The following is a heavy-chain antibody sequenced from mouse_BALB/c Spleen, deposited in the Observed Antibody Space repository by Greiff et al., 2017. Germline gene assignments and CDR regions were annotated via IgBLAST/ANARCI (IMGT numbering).Heavy chain of an antibody. V-gene: IGHV14-4*02. J-gene: IGHJ2*01. CDR1: GFNIKDYY. D-gene: IGHD1-2*01. CDR3: SYYGSYYFDY. CDR2: IDPENGDT. Sequence: VQLQQSGAELVRSGASVKLSCTASGFNIKDYYMHWVKQRPEQGLEWIGWIDPENGDTEYAPKFQGKATMTADTSSNTAYLQLSSLTSEDTAVYYCSYYGSYYFDYWGQGTTLTVSS.